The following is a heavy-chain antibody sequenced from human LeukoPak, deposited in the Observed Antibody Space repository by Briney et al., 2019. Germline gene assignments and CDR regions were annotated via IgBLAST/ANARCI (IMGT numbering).Heavy chain of an antibody. CDR3: ARDIVVVPAADLQTYYYYGMDV. J-gene: IGHJ6*02. CDR2: IVVGSGNT. D-gene: IGHD2-2*01. V-gene: IGHV1-58*01. Sequence: SVKVSCKASGFTFTSSAVQWVRQARGQRLEWIGWIVVGSGNTNYAQKLQGRVTMTTDTSTSTAYMELRSLRSDDTAVYYCARDIVVVPAADLQTYYYYGMDVWGQGTTVTVSS. CDR1: GFTFTSSA.